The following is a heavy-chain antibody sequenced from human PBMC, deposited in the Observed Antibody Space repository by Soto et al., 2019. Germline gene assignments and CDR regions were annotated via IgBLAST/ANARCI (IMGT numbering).Heavy chain of an antibody. V-gene: IGHV5-51*01. D-gene: IGHD2-2*01. CDR3: ARRRSSTAFDI. CDR1: GYSFTTYW. CDR2: IYPGDSDT. Sequence: GESLKISCKASGYSFTTYWIGWVRQMPGKGLEWMGIIYPGDSDTRYSPSFQGQVTISADKSITTAYLQWSSLKASDTAMYYCARRRSSTAFDIWGQGTMVTVSS. J-gene: IGHJ3*02.